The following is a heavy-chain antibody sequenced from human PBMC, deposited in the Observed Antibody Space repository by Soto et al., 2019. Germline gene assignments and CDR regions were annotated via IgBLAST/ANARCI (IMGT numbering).Heavy chain of an antibody. D-gene: IGHD3-10*01. J-gene: IGHJ4*02. CDR1: GGSISSGVYY. V-gene: IGHV4-30-4*01. Sequence: QVQLQESGPGLVKPSQTLSLTCTVSGGSISSGVYYWRWIRQPPGKGLEWIGYIYYRGSTYYNPALKSRVTISVDTSKNQFSLKLSSVTAADTAVYYCANRGANGEVDYWGQGTLVTVSS. CDR2: IYYRGST. CDR3: ANRGANGEVDY.